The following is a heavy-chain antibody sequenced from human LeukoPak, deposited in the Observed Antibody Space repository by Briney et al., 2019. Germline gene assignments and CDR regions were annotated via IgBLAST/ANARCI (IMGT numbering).Heavy chain of an antibody. D-gene: IGHD2-15*01. CDR3: AKDRVVVAATRALEGRYNWFDP. CDR2: ISGSGGST. Sequence: PGGSLRLSCAASGFTFSSYAMSWVRQAPGKGLEWVSAISGSGGSTYYADSVKGRFTISRDNSKNALYLQMNSLRAEDTAVYYCAKDRVVVAATRALEGRYNWFDPWGQGTLVTVSS. CDR1: GFTFSSYA. V-gene: IGHV3-23*01. J-gene: IGHJ5*02.